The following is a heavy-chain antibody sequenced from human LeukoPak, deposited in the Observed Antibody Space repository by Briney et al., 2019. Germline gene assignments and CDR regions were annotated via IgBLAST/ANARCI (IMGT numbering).Heavy chain of an antibody. Sequence: GGSLRLSCAASGFTFSSYWMSWVRQAPGKGLEWVANIKQDGSEKYYADSVKGRFTISRDNAKNSLYLQMNTLRVEDTAVYYCAQGGATISDYWGQGTLVTVSS. J-gene: IGHJ4*02. V-gene: IGHV3-7*01. CDR1: GFTFSSYW. CDR2: IKQDGSEK. D-gene: IGHD5-12*01. CDR3: AQGGATISDY.